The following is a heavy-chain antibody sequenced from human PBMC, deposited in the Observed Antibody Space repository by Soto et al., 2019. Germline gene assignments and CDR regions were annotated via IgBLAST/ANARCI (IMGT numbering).Heavy chain of an antibody. CDR2: IIPIFGTA. J-gene: IGHJ4*02. D-gene: IGHD6-19*01. CDR3: ARKSTEYSSGWYVT. V-gene: IGHV1-69*13. CDR1: GGTFSSYA. Sequence: ASVKVSCKASGGTFSSYAISWVRQAPGQGLEWMGGIIPIFGTANYAQKFQGRVTITADESTSTAYMELSSLRSEDTAVYYCARKSTEYSSGWYVTWGQGTLVTVSS.